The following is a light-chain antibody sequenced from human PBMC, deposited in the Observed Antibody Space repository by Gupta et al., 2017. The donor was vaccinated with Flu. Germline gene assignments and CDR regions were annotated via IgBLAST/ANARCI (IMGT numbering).Light chain of an antibody. Sequence: QSVLTQPPSVPAAPGQKVTIPCSGSSSNIGNNYVSWYQQLPGTAPKLLIYDNNKRPSGIPARFSGSKSGTSATLGITGLQTGDEADYYCGTWDSSLSAAVFGGGTKLTVL. V-gene: IGLV1-51*01. J-gene: IGLJ3*02. CDR2: DNN. CDR3: GTWDSSLSAAV. CDR1: SSNIGNNY.